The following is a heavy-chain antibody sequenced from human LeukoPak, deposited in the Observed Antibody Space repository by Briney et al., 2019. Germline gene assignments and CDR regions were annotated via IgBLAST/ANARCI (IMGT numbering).Heavy chain of an antibody. D-gene: IGHD2-2*01. CDR2: ISAYNGNT. Sequence: GASVKVSCKASGYTFTSYGISWVRQAPGQGLEWMGWISAYNGNTNYAQKLQGRVTMTTDTSTSTAYMELRSLRSDDTAVYYCARVGDRSSTSCYYYYMDVWGKGTTVTVS. CDR1: GYTFTSYG. V-gene: IGHV1-18*01. CDR3: ARVGDRSSTSCYYYYMDV. J-gene: IGHJ6*03.